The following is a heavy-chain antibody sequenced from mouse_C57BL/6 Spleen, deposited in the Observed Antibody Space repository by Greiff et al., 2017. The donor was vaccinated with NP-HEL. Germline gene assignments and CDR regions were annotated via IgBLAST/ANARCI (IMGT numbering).Heavy chain of an antibody. CDR1: GFTFSSYT. D-gene: IGHD1-3*01. J-gene: IGHJ2*01. V-gene: IGHV5-9*01. CDR2: ISGGGGNT. CDR3: ARGKYYFDY. Sequence: EVHLVESGGGLVKPGGSLKLSCAASGFTFSSYTMSWVRQTPEKRLEWVATISGGGGNTYYPDSVKGRFTISRDNAKNTLYLQMSSLRSEDTALYYCARGKYYFDYWGQGTTLTVSS.